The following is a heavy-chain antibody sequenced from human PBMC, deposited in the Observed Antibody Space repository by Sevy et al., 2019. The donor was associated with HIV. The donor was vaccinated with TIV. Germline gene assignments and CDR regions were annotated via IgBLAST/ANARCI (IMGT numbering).Heavy chain of an antibody. V-gene: IGHV3-23*01. CDR2: ISGSGGST. D-gene: IGHD3-3*01. CDR1: GFTFSTHA. CDR3: VKGVYDFWRGRSDIFDI. Sequence: GGSLRLSCAASGFTFSTHAMSWVRQAPGKGLEWVSGISGSGGSTYYADSVKGRFSISKDNSKNTLYLQMNSMRVEDTAVYYCVKGVYDFWRGRSDIFDIWGQGTMVTVSS. J-gene: IGHJ3*02.